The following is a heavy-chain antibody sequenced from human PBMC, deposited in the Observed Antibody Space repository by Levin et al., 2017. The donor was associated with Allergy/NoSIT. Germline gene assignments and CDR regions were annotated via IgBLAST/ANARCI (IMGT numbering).Heavy chain of an antibody. CDR2: ITSSSGYT. CDR1: GFTVSDYY. CDR3: LRDGHTVTGTTTGLDF. J-gene: IGHJ4*02. V-gene: IGHV3-11*05. D-gene: IGHD1-1*01. Sequence: GESLKISCAASGFTVSDYYMNWIRQAPGKGLEWVSYITSSSGYTKYADSLKGRFTISRDNAKNSLYLQMNSLRAEDTAIYYCLRDGHTVTGTTTGLDFWGQGTLVTVSS.